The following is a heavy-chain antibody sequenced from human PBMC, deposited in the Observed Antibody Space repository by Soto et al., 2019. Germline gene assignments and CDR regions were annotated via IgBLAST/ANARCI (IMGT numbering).Heavy chain of an antibody. CDR2: ITTSSGSR. V-gene: IGHV3-21*01. CDR3: ARSSTSGDV. J-gene: IGHJ6*02. D-gene: IGHD2-2*01. CDR1: GFSFGSYV. Sequence: EVQLADSGGGLVKPGESLRLSCAASGFSFGSYVMNRVRQAPGKGLEWVSSITTSSGSRYYADSVRGRFTISRDNAKNSLYLQMNSLRVDDTAVYYCARSSTSGDVWGQGTTVTVSS.